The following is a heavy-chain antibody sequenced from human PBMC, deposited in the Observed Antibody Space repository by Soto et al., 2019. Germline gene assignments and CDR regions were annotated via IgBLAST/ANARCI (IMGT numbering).Heavy chain of an antibody. V-gene: IGHV1-2*02. Sequence: RASVKLSCKASGYTFTGYYMHWVRQAPGQGLEWMGWINPNSGGTNYAQKFQGRVTMTRDTSISTAYMELSRLRSDDTAVYYCARGYYDSSGYYIYYYYGMDVWGQGTTVTVSS. D-gene: IGHD3-22*01. CDR2: INPNSGGT. J-gene: IGHJ6*02. CDR3: ARGYYDSSGYYIYYYYGMDV. CDR1: GYTFTGYY.